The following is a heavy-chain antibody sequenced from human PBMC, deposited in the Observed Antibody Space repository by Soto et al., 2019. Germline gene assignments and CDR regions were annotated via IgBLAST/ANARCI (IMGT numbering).Heavy chain of an antibody. CDR1: GGSISSYY. CDR2: IYYSGST. CDR3: ASRYGGAFDI. D-gene: IGHD3-9*01. Sequence: SETLSLTCTVSGGSISSYYWSWIRQPPEKGLEWIGYIYYSGSTNYNPSLKSRVTISVDTSKNQFSLKLSSVTAADTAVYYCASRYGGAFDIWGQGTMVTVSS. J-gene: IGHJ3*02. V-gene: IGHV4-59*01.